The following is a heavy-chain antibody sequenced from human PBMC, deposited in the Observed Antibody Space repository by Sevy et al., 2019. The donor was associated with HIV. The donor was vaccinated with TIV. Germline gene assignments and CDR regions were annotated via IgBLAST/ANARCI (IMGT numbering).Heavy chain of an antibody. CDR1: GFTFNKYS. CDR2: LSFGCGQI. CDR3: AREGGTRPHDF. J-gene: IGHJ4*02. Sequence: GGSLRLSCVASGFTFNKYSMSWVRQAPGKGLERVSTLSFGCGQINYADSVKGRFTISRDDSKNTLYLQMNSLRAEDTAVYYCAREGGTRPHDFWGQGTLVTVSS. V-gene: IGHV3-23*01. D-gene: IGHD2-8*01.